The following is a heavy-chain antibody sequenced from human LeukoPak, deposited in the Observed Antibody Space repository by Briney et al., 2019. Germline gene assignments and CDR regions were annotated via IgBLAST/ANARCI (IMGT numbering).Heavy chain of an antibody. J-gene: IGHJ4*02. CDR1: GYSFTSYW. Sequence: GESLKISCKGSGYSFTSYWIGWVRQLPGKGLEWMGIIYPGDSDTRYSPSFQGQVTISADKSISTAYLQWSSLKASDTAMYYCARLVPGYSSGWTFDYWGQGTLVTVSS. D-gene: IGHD6-19*01. V-gene: IGHV5-51*01. CDR2: IYPGDSDT. CDR3: ARLVPGYSSGWTFDY.